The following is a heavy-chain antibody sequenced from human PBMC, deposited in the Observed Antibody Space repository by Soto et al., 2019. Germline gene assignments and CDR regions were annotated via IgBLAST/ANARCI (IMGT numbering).Heavy chain of an antibody. V-gene: IGHV1-8*02. CDR1: GYTFTTYD. CDR2: MNPNSGNT. CDR3: VRYDVAATY. D-gene: IGHD3-16*01. J-gene: IGHJ4*02. Sequence: ASVKVSCKASGYTFTTYDIHWVRQATGQGLEWMGWMNPNSGNTGYAQKFQDRITLTRDTSITPAYMELSSLTCDDTAIYFCVRYDVAATYWGQGTQVTVSS.